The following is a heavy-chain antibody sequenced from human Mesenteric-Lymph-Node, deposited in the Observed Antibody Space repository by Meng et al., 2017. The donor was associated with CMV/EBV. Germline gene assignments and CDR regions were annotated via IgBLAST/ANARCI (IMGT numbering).Heavy chain of an antibody. D-gene: IGHD3-10*01. V-gene: IGHV1-18*01. CDR2: ISAYNGNT. Sequence: ASVKVSCKASGYTFTSYGVSWVRQASGQGLEWMGWISAYNGNTNYAQKVQGRVTMTTDTSTSTAYMELRSLRSDDTAVYYCARDRGFLASNWFDPWGQGTLVTVSS. CDR1: GYTFTSYG. CDR3: ARDRGFLASNWFDP. J-gene: IGHJ5*02.